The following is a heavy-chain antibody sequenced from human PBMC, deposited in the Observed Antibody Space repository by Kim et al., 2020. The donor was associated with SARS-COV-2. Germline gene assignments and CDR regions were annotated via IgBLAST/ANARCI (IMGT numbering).Heavy chain of an antibody. D-gene: IGHD6-13*01. Sequence: NPSLKSRVTISVDTSKNQFSLKLSSVTAADTAVYYCARDRIAAAGSYDYWGQGTLVTVSS. CDR3: ARDRIAAAGSYDY. J-gene: IGHJ4*02. V-gene: IGHV4-39*07.